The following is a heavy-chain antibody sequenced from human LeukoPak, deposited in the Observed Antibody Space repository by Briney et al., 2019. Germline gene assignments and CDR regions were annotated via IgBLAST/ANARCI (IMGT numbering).Heavy chain of an antibody. CDR3: ARGKLISGGYCSSTSCYIFDWFDP. D-gene: IGHD2-2*02. Sequence: SETLSLTCTVSGGSISSGDYYWSWIRQPPGKGLEWIGYIYYSGSTYYNPSLKSRVTISVDTSKNQFSLKLSSVTAADTAVYYCARGKLISGGYCSSTSCYIFDWFDPWGQGTLVTVSS. J-gene: IGHJ5*02. CDR2: IYYSGST. V-gene: IGHV4-30-4*08. CDR1: GGSISSGDYY.